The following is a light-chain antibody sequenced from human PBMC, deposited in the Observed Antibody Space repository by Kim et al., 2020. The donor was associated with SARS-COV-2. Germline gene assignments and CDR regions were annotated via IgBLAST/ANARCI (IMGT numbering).Light chain of an antibody. V-gene: IGKV1-5*01. Sequence: LSSSLGARVTIACRASQSISSWLAWYQQKPGKAPKVLIYDASTLESGVPSRFSGSGSGTEFTLTISSLQPDDFATYSCQQYDSYYTFGQGTKLEI. J-gene: IGKJ2*01. CDR2: DAS. CDR1: QSISSW. CDR3: QQYDSYYT.